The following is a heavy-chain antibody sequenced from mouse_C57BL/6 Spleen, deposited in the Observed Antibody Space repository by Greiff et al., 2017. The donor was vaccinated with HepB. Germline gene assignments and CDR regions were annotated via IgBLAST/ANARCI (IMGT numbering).Heavy chain of an antibody. CDR2: IYPRSGNT. D-gene: IGHD4-1*01. J-gene: IGHJ4*01. CDR3: ARSDWDEAMDY. V-gene: IGHV1-81*01. CDR1: GYTFTSYG. Sequence: VKLQESGAELARPGASVKLSCKASGYTFTSYGISWVKQRTGQGLEWIGEIYPRSGNTYYNEKFKGKATLTADKSSSTAYMELRSLTSEDSAVYFCARSDWDEAMDYWGQGTSVTVSS.